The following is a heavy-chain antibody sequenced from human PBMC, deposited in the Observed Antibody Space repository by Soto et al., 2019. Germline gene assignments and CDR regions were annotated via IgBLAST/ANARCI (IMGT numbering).Heavy chain of an antibody. J-gene: IGHJ6*02. CDR1: GFTVSSNY. D-gene: IGHD4-4*01. CDR3: ARAPVTLPLGGMDV. CDR2: IYSGGST. Sequence: EVQLVETGGGLIQPGGSLRLSCAASGFTVSSNYMSWVRQAPGKGLEWVSVIYSGGSTYYADSVKGRFTISRDNSKNTLYLQMNSLRAEDTAVYYCARAPVTLPLGGMDVWGQGTTVTVSS. V-gene: IGHV3-53*02.